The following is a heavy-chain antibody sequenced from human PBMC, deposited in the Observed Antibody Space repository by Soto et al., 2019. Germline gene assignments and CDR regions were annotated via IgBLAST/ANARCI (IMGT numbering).Heavy chain of an antibody. CDR1: GFNFSTYS. D-gene: IGHD3-22*01. CDR2: ISSSATYI. J-gene: IGHJ4*02. CDR3: ARYGYYYHSSAYSGY. Sequence: PGGSLRLSCAASGFNFSTYSLNWVRQAPGKGLEWVSSISSSATYIDYADSVKGRFTISRDNAKSSLYLQMNSLRAEDTGFYYCARYGYYYHSSAYSGYWGQGTPVTVSS. V-gene: IGHV3-21*06.